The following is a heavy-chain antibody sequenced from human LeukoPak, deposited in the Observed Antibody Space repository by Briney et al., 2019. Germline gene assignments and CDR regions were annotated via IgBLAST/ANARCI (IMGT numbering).Heavy chain of an antibody. Sequence: SETLSLTCAVYGGSFSGYYWSWIRQPPGKGLEWIGEINHSGSTNYNPSLKSRVTISVDTSKNQFSLKLSSVTAADTAVYYCARGQTTVTATYYYYYMDVWGKGTTVTVSS. CDR2: INHSGST. J-gene: IGHJ6*03. CDR1: GGSFSGYY. D-gene: IGHD4-17*01. V-gene: IGHV4-34*01. CDR3: ARGQTTVTATYYYYYMDV.